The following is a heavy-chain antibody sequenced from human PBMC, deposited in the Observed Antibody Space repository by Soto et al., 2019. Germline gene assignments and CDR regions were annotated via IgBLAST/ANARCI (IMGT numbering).Heavy chain of an antibody. CDR1: GYTFTGYY. Sequence: ASVKVSCKASGYTFTGYYMHWVRQAPGQGLEWMGWINPNSGGTNYAQKFQGWVTMTRDTSISTAYMELSRLRSDDTAVYYCAIDGYSSSLGILRYYYGMDVWGQGTTVTVSS. CDR2: INPNSGGT. V-gene: IGHV1-2*04. CDR3: AIDGYSSSLGILRYYYGMDV. D-gene: IGHD6-6*01. J-gene: IGHJ6*02.